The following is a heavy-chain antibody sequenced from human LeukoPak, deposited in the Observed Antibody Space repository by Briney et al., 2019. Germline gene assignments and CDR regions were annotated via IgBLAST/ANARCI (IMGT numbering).Heavy chain of an antibody. CDR2: IHYSETT. J-gene: IGHJ4*02. CDR3: ARGRYGLLWFGELSYFDY. V-gene: IGHV4-39*02. D-gene: IGHD3-10*01. Sequence: SETLSLTCTVSGGSISSSNYYWGWIRQPPGKGLEWIASIHYSETTYYNPSLKSRVTISVDTSKNHFSLKLSSVTAADTAVYYCARGRYGLLWFGELSYFDYWGQGTLVTVSS. CDR1: GGSISSSNYY.